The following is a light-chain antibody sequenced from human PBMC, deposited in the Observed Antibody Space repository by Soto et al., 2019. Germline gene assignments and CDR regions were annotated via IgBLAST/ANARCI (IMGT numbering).Light chain of an antibody. V-gene: IGKV3-11*01. J-gene: IGKJ1*01. CDR2: DAS. CDR1: QSVSSY. Sequence: EILLTQSPATLSLSPGERATLSCRASQSVSSYLAWYQQKPGQAPRLLIYDASNRATGIPARFSGSGSGTDFTLTISSLEPEDFAVYYCQQRQSWPRTFGQGTKVDIK. CDR3: QQRQSWPRT.